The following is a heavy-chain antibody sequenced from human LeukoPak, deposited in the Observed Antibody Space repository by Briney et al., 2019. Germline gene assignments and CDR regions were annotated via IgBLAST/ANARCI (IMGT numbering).Heavy chain of an antibody. J-gene: IGHJ4*02. D-gene: IGHD7-27*01. CDR1: AFTVSSNY. Sequence: GGSLRLSCAASAFTVSSNYMSWVRQAPGKGLEWVSVIYSGGSTYYADSVKGRFTISRDNSKNTLYLQMNSLRAEDTAVYYCASDTGDGFDYWGQGTLVTVSS. V-gene: IGHV3-66*01. CDR3: ASDTGDGFDY. CDR2: IYSGGST.